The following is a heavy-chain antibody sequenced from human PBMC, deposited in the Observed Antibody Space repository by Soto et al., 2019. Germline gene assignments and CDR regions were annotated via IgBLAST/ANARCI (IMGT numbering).Heavy chain of an antibody. CDR1: GYSFTSYW. Sequence: GESLKISCKGSGYSFTSYWIGWVRQMPGKGLEWMGIIYPGDSDTRYSPSFHGQVTISADKSISTAYLQWSSLKASDTAMYYCARHGPFYGSGTYYYYGMDVWGQGTTVTVSS. CDR3: ARHGPFYGSGTYYYYGMDV. D-gene: IGHD3-10*01. V-gene: IGHV5-51*01. CDR2: IYPGDSDT. J-gene: IGHJ6*02.